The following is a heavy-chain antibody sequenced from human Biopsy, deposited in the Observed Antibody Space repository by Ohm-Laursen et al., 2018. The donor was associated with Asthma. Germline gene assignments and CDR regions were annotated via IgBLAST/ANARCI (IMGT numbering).Heavy chain of an antibody. D-gene: IGHD1-26*01. V-gene: IGHV3-7*03. J-gene: IGHJ5*02. Sequence: SLRLSCAASGFSFGDYWMSWVRQVPGKGLEWVANIKHDGTERNHVDSLKGRFTISRDNAKNSLYLQMNSLRGADTALYYCVKDIRLELLGFDPWGQGTLVTVSS. CDR3: VKDIRLELLGFDP. CDR2: IKHDGTER. CDR1: GFSFGDYW.